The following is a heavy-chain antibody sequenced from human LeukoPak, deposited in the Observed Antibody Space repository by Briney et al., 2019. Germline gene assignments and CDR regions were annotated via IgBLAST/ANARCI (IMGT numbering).Heavy chain of an antibody. CDR1: VYSISSGLF. D-gene: IGHD2-21*02. V-gene: IGHV4-38-2*02. Sequence: SETLSLTCTVSVYSISSGLFCGWVRQPPGKGLEWIGSIKHSGSSYYNPSLKSRVTISEDTSKNQFSLKLSSVTAADTAVYYCARAPVVTAPILFYYYIDVWGKGTTVTVSS. CDR3: ARAPVVTAPILFYYYIDV. CDR2: IKHSGSS. J-gene: IGHJ6*03.